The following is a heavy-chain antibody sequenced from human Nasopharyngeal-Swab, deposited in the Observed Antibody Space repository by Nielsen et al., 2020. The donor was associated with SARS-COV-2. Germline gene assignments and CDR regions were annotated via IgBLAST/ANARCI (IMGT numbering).Heavy chain of an antibody. Sequence: ASVTVSCKVSGYTLTELSMHWVRQAPGKGLEWMGGFDPEDGETIYAQKFQGRVTMTEDTSTDTAYMELSSLRSEDTAVYYCATDSPSVGGTSPAYGMDVWGQGTTVTVSS. V-gene: IGHV1-24*01. CDR3: ATDSPSVGGTSPAYGMDV. J-gene: IGHJ6*02. D-gene: IGHD2-2*01. CDR1: GYTLTELS. CDR2: FDPEDGET.